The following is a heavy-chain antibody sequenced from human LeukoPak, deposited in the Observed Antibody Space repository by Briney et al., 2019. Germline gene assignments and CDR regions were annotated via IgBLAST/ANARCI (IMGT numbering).Heavy chain of an antibody. D-gene: IGHD2-2*01. J-gene: IGHJ3*02. CDR3: AGEPCSSTSCYGIGAFDI. V-gene: IGHV3-64*01. Sequence: GGSLSLSCAVSGCTFSSYARRWVRQAPGKGLEYVSAICSTGGSTYYANSVKCRFTISRDNSKNMLYLKMGCLRAEDLAVYYCAGEPCSSTSCYGIGAFDIWGQGTMVTVSS. CDR1: GCTFSSYA. CDR2: ICSTGGST.